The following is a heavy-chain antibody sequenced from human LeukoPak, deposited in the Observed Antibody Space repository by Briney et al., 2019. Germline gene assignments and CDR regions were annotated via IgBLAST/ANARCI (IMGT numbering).Heavy chain of an antibody. CDR1: GFTVSSNY. D-gene: IGHD3-22*01. J-gene: IGHJ4*02. CDR3: WRGVYYDSSGYIDY. V-gene: IGHV3-53*05. Sequence: PGGSLRLSCAASGFTVSSNYMSWVRQAPGKGLEWVSVIYSGGSTYYADSVKGRFTISRDNSKNTLYLQMNSLRAEDTAVYYCWRGVYYDSSGYIDYWGQGTLVTVSS. CDR2: IYSGGST.